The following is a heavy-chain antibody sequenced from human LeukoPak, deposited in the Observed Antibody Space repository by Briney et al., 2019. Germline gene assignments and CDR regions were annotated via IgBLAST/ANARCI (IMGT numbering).Heavy chain of an antibody. Sequence: TGGSLRLSCAASGFTFSSYSMNWVRQAPGKGLEWVSAISGSGGSTYYADSVKGRFTISRDNSKNTLYLQMNSLRAEDTAVYYCARGDYYDSSGPRFDPWGQGTLVTVSS. V-gene: IGHV3-23*01. CDR3: ARGDYYDSSGPRFDP. CDR1: GFTFSSYS. CDR2: ISGSGGST. D-gene: IGHD3-22*01. J-gene: IGHJ5*02.